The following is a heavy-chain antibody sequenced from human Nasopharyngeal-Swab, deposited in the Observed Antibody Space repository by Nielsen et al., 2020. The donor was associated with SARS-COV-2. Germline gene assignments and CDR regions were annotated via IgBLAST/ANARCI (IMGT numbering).Heavy chain of an antibody. V-gene: IGHV3-23*01. J-gene: IGHJ6*03. CDR3: AKSGSGYSPDKLYCMDV. D-gene: IGHD6-13*01. Sequence: GGSLRLSCAASGFTFSSYAMSWVRQAPGKGLEWVSAISGSGGSTYYADSVKGRFTISRDNSKNTLYLQMNSLRAEDTAVYYCAKSGSGYSPDKLYCMDVWGKGTTVTVSS. CDR2: ISGSGGST. CDR1: GFTFSSYA.